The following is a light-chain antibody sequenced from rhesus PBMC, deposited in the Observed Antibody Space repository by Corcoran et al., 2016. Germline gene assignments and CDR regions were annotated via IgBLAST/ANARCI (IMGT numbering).Light chain of an antibody. Sequence: DIQMTQSPSSLSASVGDKVTITCRASQGISSWLAWYQQKPGKAPKLLINQAYILQSGVPSRFSGSGSVTDFTLTISRLQPEDFATYYCLQYSSSPFTFGPGTKLDIK. CDR3: LQYSSSPFT. V-gene: IGKV1-22*01. J-gene: IGKJ3*01. CDR2: QAY. CDR1: QGISSW.